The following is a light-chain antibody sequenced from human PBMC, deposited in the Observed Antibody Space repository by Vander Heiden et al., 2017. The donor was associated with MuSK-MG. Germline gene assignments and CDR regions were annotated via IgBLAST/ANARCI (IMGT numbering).Light chain of an antibody. Sequence: SYELSQPPSVSVSPGQTASITCYGDKLGEKYACWYQQKPGQSPVFVIYEDSRRPSGIPERFSGSNSGNTATLTISGTQAMDEADYYCQAWDSSTVVFGGGTKLTVL. J-gene: IGLJ2*01. CDR2: EDS. CDR3: QAWDSSTVV. V-gene: IGLV3-1*01. CDR1: KLGEKY.